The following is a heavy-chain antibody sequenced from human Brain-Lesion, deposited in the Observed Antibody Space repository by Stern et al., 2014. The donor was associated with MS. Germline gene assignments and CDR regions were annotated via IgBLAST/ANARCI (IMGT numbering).Heavy chain of an antibody. V-gene: IGHV4-39*01. J-gene: IGHJ5*02. CDR3: AGEEDIRYCSGGSCTGNWFDP. CDR1: GGSVSSTSYA. CDR2: IYYSGNT. D-gene: IGHD2-15*01. Sequence: QLVESGPGLVKPSETLSLTCTVAGGSVSSTSYAWAWIRQPPGKGLEWIGAIYYSGNTYYSPSLKSRLTISLDTSKNQFSLHLRFVTAADTAVYYCAGEEDIRYCSGGSCTGNWFDPWGQGTLVTVSS.